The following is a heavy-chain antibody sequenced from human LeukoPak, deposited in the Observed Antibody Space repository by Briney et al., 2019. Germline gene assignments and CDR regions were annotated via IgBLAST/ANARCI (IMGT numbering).Heavy chain of an antibody. Sequence: SETLSLTCTVSGGSISTYYWSWIRRPPGKGLEWIAYIHASGPTNYNPSLKSRITISVDTSKNQFSLKLSSVTAADTAVYYCARHDAGIAARPLDNWGQGTLVTVSS. D-gene: IGHD6-6*01. CDR1: GGSISTYY. V-gene: IGHV4-4*09. CDR2: IHASGPT. J-gene: IGHJ4*02. CDR3: ARHDAGIAARPLDN.